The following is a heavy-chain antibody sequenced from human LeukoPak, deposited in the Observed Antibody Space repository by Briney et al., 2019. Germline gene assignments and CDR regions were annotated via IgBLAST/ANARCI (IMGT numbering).Heavy chain of an antibody. V-gene: IGHV3-13*01. D-gene: IGHD2-15*01. CDR1: GFTFSRYD. Sequence: GGSLRLSCAASGFTFSRYDIHWVRQATGKGLERVSVIGTAGDTHYSGSVKGRFTISRENARNSLYLQMNSLRAGDTAVYFCARILGGGDGMDVWGQGTTVTVSS. CDR3: ARILGGGDGMDV. J-gene: IGHJ6*02. CDR2: IGTAGDT.